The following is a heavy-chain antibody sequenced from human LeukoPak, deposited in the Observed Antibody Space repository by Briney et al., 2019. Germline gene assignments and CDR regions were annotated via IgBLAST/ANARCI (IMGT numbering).Heavy chain of an antibody. V-gene: IGHV5-51*01. CDR2: IYPGDSDT. D-gene: IGHD2-15*01. CDR1: GNSFTSYW. CDR3: ARRQGGGTNYLDY. J-gene: IGHJ4*02. Sequence: GGSLQISCKGSGNSFTSYWIGWVRPMPGKGLEWMGIIYPGDSDTRYSPSFQGQVTISADKSISTAYLQWSSLKASDTAIYYCARRQGGGTNYLDYWGQGTLVTVSS.